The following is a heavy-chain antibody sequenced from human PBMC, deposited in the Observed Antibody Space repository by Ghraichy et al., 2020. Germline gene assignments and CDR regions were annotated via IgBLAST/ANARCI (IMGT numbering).Heavy chain of an antibody. J-gene: IGHJ6*02. CDR1: GFTFSSYA. CDR3: ARDNEEWGDPRMDV. CDR2: ISYDGSNK. D-gene: IGHD3-3*01. Sequence: GSLRLSCAASGFTFSSYAMHWVRQAPGKGLEWVAVISYDGSNKYYADSVKGRFTISRDNSKNTLYLQMNSLRAEDTAVYYCARDNEEWGDPRMDVWGQGTTVTVSS. V-gene: IGHV3-30*04.